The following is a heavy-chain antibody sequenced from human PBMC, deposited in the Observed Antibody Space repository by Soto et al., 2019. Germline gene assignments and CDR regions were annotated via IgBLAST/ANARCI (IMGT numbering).Heavy chain of an antibody. Sequence: ASVKVSCKASGYTFTSYAMHWVRQAPGQRLEWMGWINAGNSNTKYSQKFQGRVTITRDTSASTAYMELSSLRSEDTAVYYCARAGRDGYNKYWGQGTLVTVSS. CDR2: INAGNSNT. CDR3: ARAGRDGYNKY. D-gene: IGHD5-12*01. V-gene: IGHV1-3*01. CDR1: GYTFTSYA. J-gene: IGHJ4*02.